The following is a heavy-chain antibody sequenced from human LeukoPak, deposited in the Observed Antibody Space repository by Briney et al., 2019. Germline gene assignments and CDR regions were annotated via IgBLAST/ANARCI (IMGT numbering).Heavy chain of an antibody. Sequence: AGGSLRLSCAASGFTFSNYWMHWVRQAPGKGLEWVSRINSDGSSTNYADSVKGRFTISRDNAKKTLYLQMNSLRAEDTAVYYCARVSSGSYFGYYYYYMDVWGKGTTVTVS. D-gene: IGHD1-26*01. V-gene: IGHV3-74*01. CDR2: INSDGSST. J-gene: IGHJ6*03. CDR1: GFTFSNYW. CDR3: ARVSSGSYFGYYYYYMDV.